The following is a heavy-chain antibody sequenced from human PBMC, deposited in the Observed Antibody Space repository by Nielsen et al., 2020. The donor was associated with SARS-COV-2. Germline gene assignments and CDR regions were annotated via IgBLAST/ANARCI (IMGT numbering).Heavy chain of an antibody. V-gene: IGHV3-21*04. Sequence: GESLKISCAASGFIFSTYTMNWVRQAPGKGLEWLSSIRSSTSYIYYADSVKGRFTISRDNAKNSLYLQMNSLRAEDTALYHCARDNRLVAAGYYYGMDVWGQGTAVTVSS. CDR3: ARDNRLVAAGYYYGMDV. J-gene: IGHJ6*02. D-gene: IGHD6-13*01. CDR2: IRSSTSYI. CDR1: GFIFSTYT.